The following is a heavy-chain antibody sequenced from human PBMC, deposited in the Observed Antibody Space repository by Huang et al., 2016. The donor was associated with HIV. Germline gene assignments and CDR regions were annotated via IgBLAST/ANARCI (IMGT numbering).Heavy chain of an antibody. Sequence: QVQLQESGPGLVKPSETLSLTCTVSGGSVSSGSYYWSWIRQPLGRGLELIGYSYYSGSANYNPSLTRRVTVSVDTSKNQVSLMLSSVTAADTAVYYCAREAPGVGLTYWGQGTLVTVSS. D-gene: IGHD1-26*01. CDR1: GGSVSSGSYY. V-gene: IGHV4-61*01. CDR3: AREAPGVGLTY. CDR2: SYYSGSA. J-gene: IGHJ4*02.